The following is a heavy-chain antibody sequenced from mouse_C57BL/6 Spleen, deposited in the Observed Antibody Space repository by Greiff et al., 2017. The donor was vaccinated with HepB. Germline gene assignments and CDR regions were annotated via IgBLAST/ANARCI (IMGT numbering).Heavy chain of an antibody. Sequence: VKLMESGAELVKPGASVKLSCKASGYTFTSYWMHWVKQRPGRGLEWIGRIDPNSGGTKYNEKFKSKATLTVDKPSSTAYMQLSSLTSEDSAVYYCASGDYYGSSYVDYWGQGTTLTVSS. CDR1: GYTFTSYW. CDR3: ASGDYYGSSYVDY. J-gene: IGHJ2*01. CDR2: IDPNSGGT. D-gene: IGHD1-1*01. V-gene: IGHV1-72*01.